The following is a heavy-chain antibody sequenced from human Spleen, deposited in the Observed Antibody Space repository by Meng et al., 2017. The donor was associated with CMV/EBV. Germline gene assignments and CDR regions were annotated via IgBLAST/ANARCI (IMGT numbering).Heavy chain of an antibody. CDR3: TADFTD. CDR2: IKSQSDGGTT. V-gene: IGHV3-15*07. CDR1: GFTFSNAW. J-gene: IGHJ4*02. Sequence: LRLSCAASGFTFSNAWMNWVRQGPGKGLEWVGRIKSQSDGGTTDYAAPVKGRFTISRDDSKNTLSLQMNSLKTEDTAVYYCTADFTDWGQGTLVTVSS.